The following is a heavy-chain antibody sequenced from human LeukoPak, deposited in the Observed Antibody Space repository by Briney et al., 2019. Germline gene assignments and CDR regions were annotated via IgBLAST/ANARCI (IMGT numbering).Heavy chain of an antibody. CDR1: GYTFTGYY. CDR2: INPNSGGT. CDR3: ARDLDIVATDDAFDI. J-gene: IGHJ3*02. Sequence: ASVKVSCKASGYTFTGYYMHWVRQAPGQGLEWMGWINPNSGGTNYAQKFQGRVTMTRDTSISTAYMELSRLRSDDTAVYYCARDLDIVATDDAFDIWGQGTMVTVSS. D-gene: IGHD5-12*01. V-gene: IGHV1-2*02.